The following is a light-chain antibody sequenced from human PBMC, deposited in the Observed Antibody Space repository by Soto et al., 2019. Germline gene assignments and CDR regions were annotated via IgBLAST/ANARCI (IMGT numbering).Light chain of an antibody. CDR3: QQLNTYPWT. V-gene: IGKV1-9*01. Sequence: TQLTQSPSSLSASVGDRVTITCRASQGISSYLAWYQQKPGKAPKLLIFAASTLQSGVPSRFSGSGSGTEFTLTISSLQPEDFATYYCQQLNTYPWTFGQGTKVDI. CDR2: AAS. J-gene: IGKJ1*01. CDR1: QGISSY.